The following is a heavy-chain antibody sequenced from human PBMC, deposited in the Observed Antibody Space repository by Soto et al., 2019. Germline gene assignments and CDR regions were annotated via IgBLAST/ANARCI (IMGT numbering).Heavy chain of an antibody. V-gene: IGHV3-15*01. J-gene: IGHJ3*02. CDR2: IRSKTDGGTT. Sequence: PVGSLRLSCAASGITFSDAWMNWVRQAPGRGLEYIGRIRSKTDGGTTEYAAPVEGRFTISRDDSKNTLYLQMGGLKTEDTAVYCCTTTRPGTNVFDNWGQGTLVTVSS. D-gene: IGHD6-13*01. CDR3: TTTRPGTNVFDN. CDR1: GITFSDAW.